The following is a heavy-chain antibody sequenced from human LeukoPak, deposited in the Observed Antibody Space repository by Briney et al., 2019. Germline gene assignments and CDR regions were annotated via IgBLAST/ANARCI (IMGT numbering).Heavy chain of an antibody. J-gene: IGHJ3*02. CDR1: GFTFSSYW. CDR3: ARSVIGYCSSTSCYLAFDI. CDR2: IKQDGSEK. Sequence: PGGSLRLSCAASGFTFSSYWMSWVRQAPGKGLEWVANIKQDGSEKYYVDSVKGRFTISRDNAKNSLYLQMNSLRAEDTAVYYCARSVIGYCSSTSCYLAFDIWGQGTMVTVSS. V-gene: IGHV3-7*01. D-gene: IGHD2-2*01.